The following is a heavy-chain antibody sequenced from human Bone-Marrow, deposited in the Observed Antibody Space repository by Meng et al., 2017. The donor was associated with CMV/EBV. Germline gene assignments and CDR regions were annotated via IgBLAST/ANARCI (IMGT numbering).Heavy chain of an antibody. J-gene: IGHJ6*02. CDR3: ARGSCSSTSCYLRFTGDYYYYGMDV. V-gene: IGHV1-69*10. D-gene: IGHD2-2*01. Sequence: TVKVSCKPYGGTLSSYAISWVRQAPGQGLEWMGGIIPILGIANYAQKFQGRVTITADKSTSTAYMELSSLRSEDTAVYYCARGSCSSTSCYLRFTGDYYYYGMDVWGQGTTVTVSS. CDR2: IIPILGIA. CDR1: GGTLSSYA.